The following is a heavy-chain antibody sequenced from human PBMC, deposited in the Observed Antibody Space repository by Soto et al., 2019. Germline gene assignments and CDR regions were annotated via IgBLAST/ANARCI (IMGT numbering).Heavy chain of an antibody. Sequence: SETLSLTCTVSGGSMSSSNYYWGWIRQPPGKGLEWIGSVYYSGSTYYNPSLKSRVTISVDTSKKQFSLKLSSVIAADTAVYYCARRGTCSGSPSCGMDVWGQGTTVTVSS. J-gene: IGHJ6*02. CDR3: ARRGTCSGSPSCGMDV. D-gene: IGHD3-10*02. CDR1: GGSMSSSNYY. V-gene: IGHV4-39*01. CDR2: VYYSGST.